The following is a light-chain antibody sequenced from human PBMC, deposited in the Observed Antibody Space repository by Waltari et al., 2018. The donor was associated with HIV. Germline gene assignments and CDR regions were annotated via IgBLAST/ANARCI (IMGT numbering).Light chain of an antibody. V-gene: IGKV1-16*02. CDR1: RGINNS. J-gene: IGKJ3*01. CDR3: LQYITYPFT. Sequence: DIQVTQSPSSLSASVGDRVNITCRASRGINNSLAWFQQKPGKVPKPLIYAASTLQTGVPAKFSGSGSGTDFTLTISTLQPEDLATYYCLQYITYPFTFGPGTTVDI. CDR2: AAS.